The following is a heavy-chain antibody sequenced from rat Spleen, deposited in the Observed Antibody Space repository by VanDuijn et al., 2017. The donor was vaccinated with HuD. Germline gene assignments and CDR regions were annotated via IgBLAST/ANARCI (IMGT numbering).Heavy chain of an antibody. CDR3: ARHGAYFDY. J-gene: IGHJ2*01. V-gene: IGHV5-34*01. CDR1: GFTFSDYG. Sequence: EVQLVESGGGLVQPGRSLKLSCVASGFTFSDYGMNWIRQAPGKGLEWVAYISSSSGTIYYADTVKGRFTISRDDAKNTLYLQLSSLRSEDTALYYCARHGAYFDYWGQGVMVTVSS. CDR2: ISSSSGT. D-gene: IGHD4-2*01.